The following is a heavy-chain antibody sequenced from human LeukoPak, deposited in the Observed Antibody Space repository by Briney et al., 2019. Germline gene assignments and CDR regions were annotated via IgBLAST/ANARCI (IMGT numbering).Heavy chain of an antibody. Sequence: GASVKVSCKASGYTFTSYYMHWERQAPGQGLEWMGIINPSGGSTSYAQKFQGRVTMTRDTSTSTVYMELSSLRSEDTAVYYCARTRSAVPDARSYYFDYWGQGTLVTVSS. CDR3: ARTRSAVPDARSYYFDY. CDR1: GYTFTSYY. D-gene: IGHD2-2*01. J-gene: IGHJ4*02. CDR2: INPSGGST. V-gene: IGHV1-46*01.